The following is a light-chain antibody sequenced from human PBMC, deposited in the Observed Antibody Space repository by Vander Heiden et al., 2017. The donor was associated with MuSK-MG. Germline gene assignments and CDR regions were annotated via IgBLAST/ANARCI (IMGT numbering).Light chain of an antibody. Sequence: EIVLTQPPGTLSLYPGERATLSCRASQSVSSSYLAWYQQKPGQAPRLLIYGASSRATGIPDRFSGSGSGTDFTLTISRLEPEDFAVYYCQQYGSSPKFTFGPGTKVDIK. CDR1: QSVSSSY. J-gene: IGKJ3*01. CDR3: QQYGSSPKFT. V-gene: IGKV3-20*01. CDR2: GAS.